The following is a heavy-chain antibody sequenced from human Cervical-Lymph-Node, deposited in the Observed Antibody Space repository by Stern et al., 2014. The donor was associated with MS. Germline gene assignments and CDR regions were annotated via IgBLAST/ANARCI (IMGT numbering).Heavy chain of an antibody. D-gene: IGHD3-10*01. CDR2: INPNSGGT. CDR1: GYTFTGYY. Sequence: QVQLMQSGAEVKKPGASVKVSCKASGYTFTGYYMHWVRQAPGQGLEWMGWINPNSGGTNYAQKFQGRVTMTRDQSLRTAYMELSTVRSDDTAVYYCARRDGSGSYNPFDYWGQGTLVTVSS. V-gene: IGHV1-2*02. J-gene: IGHJ4*02. CDR3: ARRDGSGSYNPFDY.